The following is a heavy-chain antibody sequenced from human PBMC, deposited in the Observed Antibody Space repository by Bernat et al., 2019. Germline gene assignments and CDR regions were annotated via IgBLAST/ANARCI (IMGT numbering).Heavy chain of an antibody. V-gene: IGHV3-33*01. CDR2: ICADGSST. CDR3: ARELPGTHTVEYFEV. CDR1: GFTFSSYG. Sequence: QMLLLESGGGVVQPGGSLRLSCAASGFTFSSYGMHWVRQAPGKGLEWVAFICADGSSTYYVDSVKGRFTISRDNFKNTLFLQMNSLTPEDTAIYYCARELPGTHTVEYFEVWGQGTLVTVSS. J-gene: IGHJ1*01. D-gene: IGHD2-21*02.